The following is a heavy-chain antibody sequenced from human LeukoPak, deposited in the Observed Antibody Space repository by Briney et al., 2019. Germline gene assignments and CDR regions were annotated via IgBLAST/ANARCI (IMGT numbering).Heavy chain of an antibody. CDR1: GFTFSSYA. CDR3: ARELAWELSGPFDY. J-gene: IGHJ4*02. Sequence: PGGSLRLSCAASGFTFSSYAMHWVRQAPGKGLEWVAVISYDGSNKYYADSVKGRFTISRDNSKNTLYLQMNSLRAEDTAVYYCARELAWELSGPFDYWGQGTLVTVSS. D-gene: IGHD1-26*01. V-gene: IGHV3-30-3*01. CDR2: ISYDGSNK.